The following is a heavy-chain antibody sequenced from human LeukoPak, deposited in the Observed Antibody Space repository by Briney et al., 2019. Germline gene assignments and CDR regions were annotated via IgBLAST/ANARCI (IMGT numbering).Heavy chain of an antibody. CDR3: ARCDSGGWFFDS. D-gene: IGHD2-15*01. CDR2: INQSGST. V-gene: IGHV4-34*01. Sequence: SETLSVTCAVSGGSFSGYSWNWIRQPPGKGLEWIGEINQSGSTKYNPSLKSRVTISIDTSKSQFSVKVNSVTAADTAVYYCARCDSGGWFFDSWGQGDLVTVSS. CDR1: GGSFSGYS. J-gene: IGHJ5*01.